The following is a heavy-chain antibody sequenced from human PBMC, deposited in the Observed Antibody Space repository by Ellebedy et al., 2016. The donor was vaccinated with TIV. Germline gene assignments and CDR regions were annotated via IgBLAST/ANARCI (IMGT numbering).Heavy chain of an antibody. Sequence: GESLKISCAASGFTFSSYAMSWVRQAPGKGLEWVSAISGSGGSTYYADSVKGRFTISRDNYKNTLYLQMNSLRAEDTAVYYCAKPPDDGGHWGQGTLVTVSS. CDR2: ISGSGGST. V-gene: IGHV3-23*01. J-gene: IGHJ4*02. CDR1: GFTFSSYA. CDR3: AKPPDDGGH. D-gene: IGHD1-1*01.